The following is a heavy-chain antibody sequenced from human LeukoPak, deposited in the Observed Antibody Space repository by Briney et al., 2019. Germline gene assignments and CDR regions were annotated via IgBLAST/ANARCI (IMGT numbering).Heavy chain of an antibody. CDR3: ARGRGYSRSPFDY. D-gene: IGHD1-26*01. Sequence: PSETLSLTCTLSGGSISSYYWSWIRQPPGKGREWIGYIHYIGRTNYNPSLKSRVTISVDTPKNQFSMKLSSVTAADTAVYYCARGRGYSRSPFDYWGQGTLVTVSS. CDR1: GGSISSYY. CDR2: IHYIGRT. J-gene: IGHJ4*02. V-gene: IGHV4-59*01.